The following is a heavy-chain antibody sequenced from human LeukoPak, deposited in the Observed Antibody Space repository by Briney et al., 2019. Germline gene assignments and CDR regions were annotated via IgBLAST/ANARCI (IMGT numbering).Heavy chain of an antibody. Sequence: ASMKASCKASGYTFSGYYIHWVRQAPGQGPEWMGWINPNNGGTKSAQIFQDRLTMSRDTSTSTVYMELRSLRSDDTAVYYCARGSPPRRNYDSRGYYSYYFDYWGQGTLVTVSS. D-gene: IGHD3-22*01. CDR3: ARGSPPRRNYDSRGYYSYYFDY. CDR2: INPNNGGT. J-gene: IGHJ4*02. V-gene: IGHV1-2*02. CDR1: GYTFSGYY.